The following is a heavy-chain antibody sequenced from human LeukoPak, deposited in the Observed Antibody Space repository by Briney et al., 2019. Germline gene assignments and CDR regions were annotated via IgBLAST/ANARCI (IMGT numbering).Heavy chain of an antibody. Sequence: GGSLRLSCAASGFTFSSYGMHWVRQAPGKGLEWVAVISYDGSNKYYADFVKGRFTISRDNSKNTLYLQMNSLRAEDTAVYYCAKDPSLDYWGQGTLVTVSS. CDR1: GFTFSSYG. V-gene: IGHV3-30*18. J-gene: IGHJ4*02. CDR3: AKDPSLDY. CDR2: ISYDGSNK.